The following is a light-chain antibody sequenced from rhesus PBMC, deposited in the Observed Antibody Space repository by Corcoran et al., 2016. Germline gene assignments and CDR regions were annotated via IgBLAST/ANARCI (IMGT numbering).Light chain of an antibody. CDR1: QGIRNY. CDR2: DAS. Sequence: DIQMTQSPSSLAASVGDRVTITCRASQGIRNYLSWYQQKPGKAPKRLIYDASSLESGVPSRFSGSGSGTEFTLPISSLQPEYFAAYYYLQYNSKPYRFGQGTKVEI. CDR3: LQYNSKPYR. J-gene: IGKJ2*01. V-gene: IGKV1-36*01.